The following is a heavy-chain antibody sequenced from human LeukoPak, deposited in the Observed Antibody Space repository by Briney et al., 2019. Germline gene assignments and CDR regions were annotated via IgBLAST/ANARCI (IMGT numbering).Heavy chain of an antibody. CDR1: GFTFSSYA. CDR2: ISYDGSNK. J-gene: IGHJ4*02. CDR3: ARSRRFRDSGMDY. V-gene: IGHV3-30*09. D-gene: IGHD6-25*01. Sequence: GGSLRLSCAASGFTFSSYAMHWVRQAPGKGLEWVAVISYDGSNKYYADSVKGRFAISRDNSKNTLYLQMNSLRAEDTAVYYCARSRRFRDSGMDYWGQGTLVTVSS.